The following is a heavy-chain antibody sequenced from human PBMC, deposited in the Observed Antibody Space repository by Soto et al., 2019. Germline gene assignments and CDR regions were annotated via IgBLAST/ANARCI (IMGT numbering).Heavy chain of an antibody. Sequence: GGSLRLSCEASGITFSNYDMNWVRQAPGKGLEWVSYISGSGRTIYYADSVKGRFTISRDSAKKSLFLQMNSLRAEDTALYYCARGDDNSGYYYAFDSWGQGTPVTVSS. CDR2: ISGSGRTI. D-gene: IGHD3-22*01. V-gene: IGHV3-48*03. CDR3: ARGDDNSGYYYAFDS. J-gene: IGHJ4*02. CDR1: GITFSNYD.